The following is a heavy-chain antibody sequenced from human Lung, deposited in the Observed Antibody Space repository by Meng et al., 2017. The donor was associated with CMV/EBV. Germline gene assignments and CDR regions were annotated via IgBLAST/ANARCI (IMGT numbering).Heavy chain of an antibody. Sequence: SXXVSXKASGYTFTSYDISWVRQATGQGLEWMGWMNPESGNTGYARKFRGRVTFTRSTSITTAYMELTSLRSEDTAVYYCARATRNQLLSDNWGQGTMVTCSS. V-gene: IGHV1-8*01. J-gene: IGHJ4*02. CDR1: GYTFTSYD. CDR3: ARATRNQLLSDN. CDR2: MNPESGNT. D-gene: IGHD2-2*01.